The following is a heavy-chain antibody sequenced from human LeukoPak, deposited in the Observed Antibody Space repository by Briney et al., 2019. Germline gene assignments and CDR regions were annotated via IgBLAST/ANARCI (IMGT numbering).Heavy chain of an antibody. CDR2: ISYDGSNK. CDR1: GFIFSSYA. Sequence: PGGSLRLSCAASGFIFSSYAMHWVRQAPGKGLEWVAVISYDGSNKYYADSVKGRFTISRDNSKNTLYLQMNSLRAEDTAVYYCARTGYSTNWYWPYNWFDPWGQGTLVTVSS. J-gene: IGHJ5*02. CDR3: ARTGYSTNWYWPYNWFDP. V-gene: IGHV3-30-3*01. D-gene: IGHD6-13*01.